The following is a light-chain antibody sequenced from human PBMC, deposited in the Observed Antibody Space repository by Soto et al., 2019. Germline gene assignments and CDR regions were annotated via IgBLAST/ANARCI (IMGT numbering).Light chain of an antibody. CDR1: QSVINNR. V-gene: IGKV3-20*01. J-gene: IGKJ2*01. Sequence: EIVLTQSPGTLSLSPGERATLSCRASQSVINNRLAWYQQKSGQAPRLLIYGASTRATGIPDRFSGSGSGTEFTLTISRLEPENFAVYHCQQYGPSALSTFGQVTKLEIK. CDR3: QQYGPSALST. CDR2: GAS.